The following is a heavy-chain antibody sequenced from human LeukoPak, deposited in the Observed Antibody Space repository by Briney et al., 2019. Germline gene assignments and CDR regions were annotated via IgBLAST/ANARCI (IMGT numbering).Heavy chain of an antibody. CDR3: VRDRDFYAIDY. V-gene: IGHV3-7*01. CDR1: GFTFTNYW. CDR2: IGKDGSGK. J-gene: IGHJ4*02. Sequence: GGSLRLSCAASGFTFTNYWMGWVRQAPGKGPEWVANIGKDGSGKNYVDSVKGRFTISRDNAKKSLSLQMSSLTAEDTALYYCVRDRDFYAIDYWGQGTLVTVSS. D-gene: IGHD2/OR15-2a*01.